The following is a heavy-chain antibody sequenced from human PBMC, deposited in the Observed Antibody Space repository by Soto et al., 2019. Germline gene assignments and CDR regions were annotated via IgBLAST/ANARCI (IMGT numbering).Heavy chain of an antibody. CDR2: IQTDNDHA. V-gene: IGHV1-18*01. D-gene: IGHD3-10*01. CDR3: EKDLGSVYRFDY. J-gene: IGHJ4*02. Sequence: ASVTVSCKASGYTFLKYGINWVRQAPGQGLEWMGGIQTDNDHASFAQKFEGRVTMTTDTSTRTVYMELRDLSSDDTAVYYCEKDLGSVYRFDYWGQGPPVPV. CDR1: GYTFLKYG.